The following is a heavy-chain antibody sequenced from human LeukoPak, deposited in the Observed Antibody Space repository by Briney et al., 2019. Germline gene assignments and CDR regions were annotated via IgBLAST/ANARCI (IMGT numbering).Heavy chain of an antibody. V-gene: IGHV1-69*01. CDR3: ARAQQSITIFGVVISYYYYMDV. D-gene: IGHD3-3*01. CDR2: IIPIFGTA. Sequence: SVKVSCKASGGTFSSYAISWVRQAPGQGLEWMGGIIPIFGTANYAQKFQGRVTITADESTSTAYMELSSLRSEDTAVYYCARAQQSITIFGVVISYYYYMDVWGKGTTVTVSS. J-gene: IGHJ6*03. CDR1: GGTFSSYA.